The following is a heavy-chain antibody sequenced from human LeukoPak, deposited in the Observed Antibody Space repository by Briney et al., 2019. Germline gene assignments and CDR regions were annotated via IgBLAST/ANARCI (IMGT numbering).Heavy chain of an antibody. J-gene: IGHJ3*02. V-gene: IGHV1-2*02. CDR3: ARDTTVVTPDAFDI. D-gene: IGHD4-23*01. CDR1: GYTFTGYY. CDR2: INPNSGGT. Sequence: ASVKVSCKASGYTFTGYYMHWVRQAPGQGLEWMGWINPNSGGTNYAQKFQGRVTMTRDTSISTAYMELSRLRSDDTAVYYCARDTTVVTPDAFDIWGQGTMVTVSS.